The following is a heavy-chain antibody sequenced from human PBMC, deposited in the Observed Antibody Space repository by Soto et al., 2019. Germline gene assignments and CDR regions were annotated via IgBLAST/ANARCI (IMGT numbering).Heavy chain of an antibody. J-gene: IGHJ2*01. V-gene: IGHV3-33*01. CDR3: ARDDYYDSSGYRSWYFDL. CDR1: GFTFRSYG. D-gene: IGHD3-22*01. Sequence: QVQLVESGGGVVQPGRSLRLSCAASGFTFRSYGMHWVRQAPGKGLEWMALIWYDGSNKYYADSVKGRFTISRDNSKNTLYLQMNSLRAEDTAVYYCARDDYYDSSGYRSWYFDLWGRGTLVTVSS. CDR2: IWYDGSNK.